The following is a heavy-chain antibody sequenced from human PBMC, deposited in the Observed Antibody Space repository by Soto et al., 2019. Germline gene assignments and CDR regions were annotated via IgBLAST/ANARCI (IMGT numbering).Heavy chain of an antibody. D-gene: IGHD4-4*01. CDR2: IIPFIGTA. J-gene: IGHJ6*02. CDR1: GGTFSSYA. CDR3: ARVVMTTVPASYYYGMDV. Sequence: QVQLVQSGAEVKKPGSSVTVSCKASGGTFSSYAISWVRQAPGQGLEWMGRIIPFIGTANYAQKFQGRVTITADESTSTAYRELTRLRSGDTAVYYCARVVMTTVPASYYYGMDVWGQGTTVTVSS. V-gene: IGHV1-69*18.